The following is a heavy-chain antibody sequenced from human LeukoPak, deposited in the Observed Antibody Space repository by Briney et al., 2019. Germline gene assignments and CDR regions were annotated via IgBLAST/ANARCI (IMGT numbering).Heavy chain of an antibody. V-gene: IGHV1-2*02. CDR2: INPNSGGT. D-gene: IGHD1-26*01. CDR1: GYTFTGYY. Sequence: ASVKVSCKASGYTFTGYYMHWVRQAPGQGLEWMGWINPNSGGTNYAQKFQGRVTMTRDTSISTAYMELSRLRSDDTAVYYCARDRSASNIVGATSLRYWGQGTLVTVSS. CDR3: ARDRSASNIVGATSLRY. J-gene: IGHJ4*02.